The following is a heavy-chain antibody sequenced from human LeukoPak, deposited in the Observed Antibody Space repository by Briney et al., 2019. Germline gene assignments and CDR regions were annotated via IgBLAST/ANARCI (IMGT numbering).Heavy chain of an antibody. D-gene: IGHD3-10*01. J-gene: IGHJ6*02. CDR2: IYYSGST. CDR1: GGSISSGGYY. CDR3: ARAGVRGVIGYYYYGMDV. Sequence: SETLSLTCTVSGGSISSGGYYWSWIRQHPGKGLEWIGYIYYSGSTYYNPSLKSRVTISVDTSKNQFSLKPSSVTAADTAVYYCARAGVRGVIGYYYYGMDVWGQGTTVTVSS. V-gene: IGHV4-31*03.